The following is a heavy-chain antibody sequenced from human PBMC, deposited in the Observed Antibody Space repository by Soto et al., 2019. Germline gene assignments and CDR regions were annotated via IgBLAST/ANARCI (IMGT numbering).Heavy chain of an antibody. D-gene: IGHD1-1*01. J-gene: IGHJ4*02. Sequence: GGSLRLSCEASGFTFSNDGMHWVRQAPGKGLEWVAVISNDGNDEYYIDSVKGRFTISRDNSKNTLYLQMNSLRAEDTAVYYCARDRYPLDYWGQGTLVTVSS. CDR3: ARDRYPLDY. CDR2: ISNDGNDE. CDR1: GFTFSNDG. V-gene: IGHV3-30*03.